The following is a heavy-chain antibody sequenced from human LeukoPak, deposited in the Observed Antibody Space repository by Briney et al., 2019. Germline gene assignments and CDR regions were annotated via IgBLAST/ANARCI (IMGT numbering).Heavy chain of an antibody. D-gene: IGHD6-13*01. CDR1: GYTFTSYA. J-gene: IGHJ4*02. Sequence: ASVKVSCKASGYTFTSYAMHWVRQAPGQRLEWMGWINAGNGNTKYSQKFQGRVTITRDTSASTAYMELSSLRSEDTAVYYCARVSSSWYDDGYFDYWGQGTLVTVSS. CDR2: INAGNGNT. CDR3: ARVSSSWYDDGYFDY. V-gene: IGHV1-3*01.